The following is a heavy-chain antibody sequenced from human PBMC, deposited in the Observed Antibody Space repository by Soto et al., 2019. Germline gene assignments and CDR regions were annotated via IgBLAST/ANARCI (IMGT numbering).Heavy chain of an antibody. D-gene: IGHD2-15*01. V-gene: IGHV1-18*01. Sequence: QVPLVQSGSEVRKPGASVKVSCKASGYTFKSYGMTWVRQAPGQGFEWMGWIGTYYGNTEYQQKFQGRVTMNTDTATNTGYMELRSLTPNDTAVYYCARAGVWEGVVGTFTYFYDGRDVWGQGTTVTVSS. CDR2: IGTYYGNT. CDR1: GYTFKSYG. CDR3: ARAGVWEGVVGTFTYFYDGRDV. J-gene: IGHJ6*02.